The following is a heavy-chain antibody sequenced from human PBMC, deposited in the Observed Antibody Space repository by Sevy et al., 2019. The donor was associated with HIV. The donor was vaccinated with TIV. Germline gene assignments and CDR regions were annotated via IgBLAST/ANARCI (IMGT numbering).Heavy chain of an antibody. CDR2: IKQDGSEK. J-gene: IGHJ6*02. CDR1: GFTFISFT. D-gene: IGHD2-15*01. Sequence: GGSLRLSCAASGFTFISFTMNWVRQAPGKGLEWVANIKQDGSEKYYVDSVKGRFTISRDNAKNSLYLQMNSLRAEDTAVYYCARDMGYCSGGSCYTWDYYGMDVWGQGTTVTVSS. CDR3: ARDMGYCSGGSCYTWDYYGMDV. V-gene: IGHV3-7*03.